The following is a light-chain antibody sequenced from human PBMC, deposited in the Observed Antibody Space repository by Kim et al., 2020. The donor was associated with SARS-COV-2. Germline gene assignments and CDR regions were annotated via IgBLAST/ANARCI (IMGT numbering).Light chain of an antibody. V-gene: IGKV3-15*01. Sequence: PGERATLSCRASQSVSSNLAWYQQKPGQAPRLLIFGASTRAAGVPARFSGSGSGTEFTLTVGSLQSEDGAVYYCQQYDTWRWAFGQGTKVDIK. CDR3: QQYDTWRWA. CDR1: QSVSSN. CDR2: GAS. J-gene: IGKJ1*01.